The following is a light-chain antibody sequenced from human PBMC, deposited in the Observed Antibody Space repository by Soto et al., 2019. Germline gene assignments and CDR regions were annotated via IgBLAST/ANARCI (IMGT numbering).Light chain of an antibody. V-gene: IGKV3-11*01. Sequence: EIVLTQSPATLSLSPGERATLSCRASQSVSSYLAWYQQNPGQAPRLLIYDASNRATGIPARFSGSGSGTDFTLTISSLEPEDFAVYYGQQRSNWPPAFGQGTKV. J-gene: IGKJ1*01. CDR3: QQRSNWPPA. CDR2: DAS. CDR1: QSVSSY.